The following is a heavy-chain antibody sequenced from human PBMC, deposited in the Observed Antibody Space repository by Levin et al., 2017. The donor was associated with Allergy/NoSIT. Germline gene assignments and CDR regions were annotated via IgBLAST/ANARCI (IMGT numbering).Heavy chain of an antibody. D-gene: IGHD3-22*01. Sequence: GESLKISCAASGFTFSSYWMHWVRQAPGKGLVWVSRINSDGSSTSYADSVKGRFTISRDNAKNTLYLQMNSLRAEDTAVYYCARDPDSSGYYDARWYFDLWGRGTLVTVSS. J-gene: IGHJ2*01. CDR1: GFTFSSYW. CDR2: INSDGSST. CDR3: ARDPDSSGYYDARWYFDL. V-gene: IGHV3-74*01.